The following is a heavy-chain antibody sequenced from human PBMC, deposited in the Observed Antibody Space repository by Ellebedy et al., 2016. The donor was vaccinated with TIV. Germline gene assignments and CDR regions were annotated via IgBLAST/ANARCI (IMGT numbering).Heavy chain of an antibody. CDR2: INHSGST. J-gene: IGHJ6*02. CDR1: GGSLSGYY. Sequence: SQTLSLTXXVYGGSLSGYYWSWIRQPPGKGLEWIGEINHSGSTNYNPSLKSRVTISVDTSKNQFSLKLSSVTAADTAVYYCARERIVVVLTGYYYYGMDVWGQGTTVTVSS. V-gene: IGHV4-34*01. CDR3: ARERIVVVLTGYYYYGMDV. D-gene: IGHD3-22*01.